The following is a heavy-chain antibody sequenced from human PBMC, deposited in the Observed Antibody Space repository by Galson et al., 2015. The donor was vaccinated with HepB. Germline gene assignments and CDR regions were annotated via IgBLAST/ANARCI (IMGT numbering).Heavy chain of an antibody. Sequence: SLRLSCAASGFTFSNYAMSWVRQAPGKGLEWVSAISGSGGSTFYADSVKGRFTLSRDNSKNTLYLQMNSLRAVDTAVYYCAKAGLKTEYYFYGMDVWGQGTTVIVSS. CDR3: AKAGLKTEYYFYGMDV. D-gene: IGHD2/OR15-2a*01. V-gene: IGHV3-23*01. CDR2: ISGSGGST. J-gene: IGHJ6*02. CDR1: GFTFSNYA.